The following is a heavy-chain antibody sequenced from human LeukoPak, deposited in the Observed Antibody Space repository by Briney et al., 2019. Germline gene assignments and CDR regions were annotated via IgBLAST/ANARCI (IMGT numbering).Heavy chain of an antibody. CDR3: ARSRDFWSGYSFDY. CDR1: GGSISSYY. CDR2: IYYSGST. Sequence: SETLSLTCTVSGGSISSYYWSWIRQPPGKGLEWIGYIYYSGSTNYNPSLKSRVTISVDTSKNQSSLKLSSVTAADTAVYYCARSRDFWSGYSFDYWGQGTLVTVSS. D-gene: IGHD3-3*01. J-gene: IGHJ4*02. V-gene: IGHV4-59*01.